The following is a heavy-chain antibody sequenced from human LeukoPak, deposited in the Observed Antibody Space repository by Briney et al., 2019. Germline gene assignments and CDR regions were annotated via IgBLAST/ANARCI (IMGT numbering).Heavy chain of an antibody. CDR3: VRDSGVGAFDI. V-gene: IGHV3-53*01. Sequence: GGSLRLSCAASGFSVNTNYMSWVRQTPGTGLEWVSVIDGGGNTYYADSVKGRFTIPRDTSKNTVYLQMNSLRVDDTAVYYCVRDSGVGAFDIWGQGTMVTVSS. CDR2: IDGGGNT. CDR1: GFSVNTNY. D-gene: IGHD3-10*01. J-gene: IGHJ3*02.